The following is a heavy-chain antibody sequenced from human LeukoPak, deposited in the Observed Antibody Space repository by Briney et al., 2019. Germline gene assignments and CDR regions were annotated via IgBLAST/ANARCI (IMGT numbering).Heavy chain of an antibody. CDR2: INRDGSEK. V-gene: IGHV3-7*01. D-gene: IGHD6-25*01. J-gene: IGHJ4*02. CDR3: ARVYEYTSGCYMNDY. CDR1: GLTLSSYW. Sequence: GGSLRLSCAASGLTLSSYWMSWVRQAPGKGLEWVANINRDGSEKYYVDSVRGRFTISRDNAKNSLYLQMNSLRAEDTAVYYCARVYEYTSGCYMNDYWGQGTLVTVSS.